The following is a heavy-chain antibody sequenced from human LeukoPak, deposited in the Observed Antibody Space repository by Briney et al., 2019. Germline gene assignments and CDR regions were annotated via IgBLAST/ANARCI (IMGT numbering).Heavy chain of an antibody. J-gene: IGHJ4*02. CDR1: GFTFSSYW. CDR3: ARAFLERDFDY. CDR2: IKQDGSEK. D-gene: IGHD2/OR15-2a*01. Sequence: GGSLRLSCAASGFTFSSYWMSWVRQAPGKGLEWVANIKQDGSEKYYVDSVKGRITISRDNAKNSLYLQMNSLRAEDTAVYYCARAFLERDFDYWGQGTLVTVSS. V-gene: IGHV3-7*01.